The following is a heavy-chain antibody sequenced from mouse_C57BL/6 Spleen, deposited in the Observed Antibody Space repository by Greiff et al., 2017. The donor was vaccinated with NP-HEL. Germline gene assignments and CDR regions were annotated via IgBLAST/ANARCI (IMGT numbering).Heavy chain of an antibody. D-gene: IGHD1-1*01. CDR1: GYAFSSSW. V-gene: IGHV1-82*01. CDR2: IYPGDGDT. J-gene: IGHJ2*01. CDR3: ARSEGITHYIDY. Sequence: QVQLQQSGPELVKPGASVKISCKASGYAFSSSWMNWVKQRPGKGLEWIGRIYPGDGDTNYNGKFKGKATLTADKSSSTAYMQLSSLTSEDSAVYFCARSEGITHYIDYWGQGTTLTVSS.